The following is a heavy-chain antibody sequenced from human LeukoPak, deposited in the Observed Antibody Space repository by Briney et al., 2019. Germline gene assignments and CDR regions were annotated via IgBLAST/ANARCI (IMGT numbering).Heavy chain of an antibody. CDR2: INSDGSST. CDR3: ARGKVDTAMAIDY. CDR1: GFTFSSYW. Sequence: GGSLRLSCAASGFTFSSYWMHWVRQAPGKGLVWVSRINSDGSSTSYADSVKGRFTISRDNAKNTLYLQINSLRAEDTAVYYCARGKVDTAMAIDYWGQGTLVTVSS. V-gene: IGHV3-74*01. J-gene: IGHJ4*02. D-gene: IGHD5-18*01.